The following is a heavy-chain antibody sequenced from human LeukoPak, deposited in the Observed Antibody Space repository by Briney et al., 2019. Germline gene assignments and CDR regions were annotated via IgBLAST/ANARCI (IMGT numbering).Heavy chain of an antibody. CDR2: INPNSGGT. J-gene: IGHJ6*03. Sequence: GAAVEVSFQGSGCAFTWYYMHWVRPGPGEGAGGVGWINPNSGGTNYAQKFQGRVTMTSDTSISTAYMELSRLRSDDTAVYYCARRTQDDSSGYYYYYYYMDVWGKGTTVTVSS. CDR1: GCAFTWYY. CDR3: ARRTQDDSSGYYYYYYYMDV. V-gene: IGHV1-2*02. D-gene: IGHD3-22*01.